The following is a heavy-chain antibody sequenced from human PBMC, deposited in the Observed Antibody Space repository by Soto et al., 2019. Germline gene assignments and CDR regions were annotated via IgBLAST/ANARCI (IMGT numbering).Heavy chain of an antibody. V-gene: IGHV4-31*03. CDR3: ARTAPSPTLYFDL. D-gene: IGHD2-21*02. J-gene: IGHJ2*01. CDR2: IHYSGST. CDR1: GGSIISGGYY. Sequence: QVQLQESGPGLVKPSQTLSLTCTVSGGSIISGGYYWSWIRQHPGKGLEWIGYIHYSGSTYNKPSLKSRVTISADTSKNQFSLNLRSVTGADTAVYYCARTAPSPTLYFDLWGRGTLVNVSS.